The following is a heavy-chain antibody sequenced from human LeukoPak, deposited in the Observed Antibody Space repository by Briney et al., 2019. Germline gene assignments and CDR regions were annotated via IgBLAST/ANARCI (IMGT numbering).Heavy chain of an antibody. Sequence: ASVKVSCKASGGTFTSYDINWVRQAPGQGLEWMGWMNPNSGNTGYAQKFQGRVTITRNTSISTAYMELSSLRSEDTAVYYCARAIRQWNDQKSYYYYYMDVWGKGTTVTVSS. J-gene: IGHJ6*03. CDR3: ARAIRQWNDQKSYYYYYMDV. CDR2: MNPNSGNT. D-gene: IGHD1-1*01. V-gene: IGHV1-8*03. CDR1: GGTFTSYD.